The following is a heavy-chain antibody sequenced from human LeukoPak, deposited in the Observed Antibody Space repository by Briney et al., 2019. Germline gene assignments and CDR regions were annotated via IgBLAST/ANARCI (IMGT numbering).Heavy chain of an antibody. V-gene: IGHV4-38-2*02. CDR2: IYHSGST. Sequence: PSETLSLTCTVSGGSISSDYWGWIRQPPGKGLEWIGSIYHSGSTYYNPSLKSRVTISVDTSKNQFSLKLSSVTAADTAVYYCARKLSPMVGAFDIWGQGTMVTVSS. CDR3: ARKLSPMVGAFDI. CDR1: GGSISSDY. D-gene: IGHD4/OR15-4a*01. J-gene: IGHJ3*02.